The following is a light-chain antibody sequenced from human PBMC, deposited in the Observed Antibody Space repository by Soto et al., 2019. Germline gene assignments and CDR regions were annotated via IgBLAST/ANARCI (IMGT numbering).Light chain of an antibody. CDR1: QDISNW. Sequence: IQMTQSPSTLSASVGDRVTITCRASQDISNWLAWYQQEPGKAPKLLMYKASTLKSGVPSRFSGSGSGTEFTLTITSLQPHDFATYYCHQYNIYPYTFGQGTKVDIK. V-gene: IGKV1-5*03. CDR2: KAS. CDR3: HQYNIYPYT. J-gene: IGKJ2*01.